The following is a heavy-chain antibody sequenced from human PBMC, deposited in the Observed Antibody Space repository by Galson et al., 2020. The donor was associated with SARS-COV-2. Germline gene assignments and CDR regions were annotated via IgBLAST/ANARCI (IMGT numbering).Heavy chain of an antibody. D-gene: IGHD6-6*01. CDR2: LSWNSGTI. V-gene: IGHV3-9*01. Sequence: GGSLRLSCAAAGFTFDDYAMHWVRQAPGKGLEWVSGLSWNSGTIVYADSVKGRFTISRDNAKSSLYLQMNSLRAEDTALYYCGKDKRSSSPTLIDYWGQGTLVTVSS. J-gene: IGHJ4*02. CDR1: GFTFDDYA. CDR3: GKDKRSSSPTLIDY.